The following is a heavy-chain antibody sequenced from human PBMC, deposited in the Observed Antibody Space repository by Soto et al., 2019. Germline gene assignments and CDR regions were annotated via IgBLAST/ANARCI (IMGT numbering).Heavy chain of an antibody. CDR3: ARGRNDIDY. D-gene: IGHD1-1*01. V-gene: IGHV1-18*01. CDR1: GYTFTSYG. CDR2: ISAYNGNT. J-gene: IGHJ4*02. Sequence: QVQLVQSGAEVKKPGASVKVSCKASGYTFTSYGISWVRQAPGQGLEWMGWISAYNGNTNYAQKLQGRVTMTTDTSPRPAYTELRSLRSDAPAVYYSARGRNDIDYWGQGPLVTVSS.